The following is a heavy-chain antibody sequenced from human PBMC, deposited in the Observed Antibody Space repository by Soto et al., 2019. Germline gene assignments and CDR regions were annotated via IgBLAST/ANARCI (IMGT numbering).Heavy chain of an antibody. CDR3: ARGVCVGGTCYSLAGSFYYYMDV. CDR1: GFIFSNYW. V-gene: IGHV3-74*01. Sequence: EVQLVESGGGLVQPGGSLRLSCAASGFIFSNYWMYWVRQAPGKGLVWVSRINSDGSVSSYADSVKGRLTIARDNVKNTLYLQMDSLRAEDTAVYYCARGVCVGGTCYSLAGSFYYYMDVWGKGTTVTVFS. D-gene: IGHD2-15*01. J-gene: IGHJ6*03. CDR2: INSDGSVS.